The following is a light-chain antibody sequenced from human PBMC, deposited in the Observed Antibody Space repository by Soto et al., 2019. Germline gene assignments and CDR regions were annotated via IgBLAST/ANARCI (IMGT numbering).Light chain of an antibody. CDR1: SSNIGSNT. CDR3: AAWDDSLNGVV. V-gene: IGLV1-44*01. Sequence: QSVLTQPPSASRTPGQRVTISCSGSSSNIGSNTVNWYQQLPGTAPTLLIYSNNQRPSGVPDRFSGSKSGTSASLAISGLQSEDEADYYCAAWDDSLNGVVFGGGTKLTVL. J-gene: IGLJ2*01. CDR2: SNN.